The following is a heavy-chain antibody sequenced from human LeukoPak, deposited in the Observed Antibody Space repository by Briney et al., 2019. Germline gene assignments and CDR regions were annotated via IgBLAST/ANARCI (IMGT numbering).Heavy chain of an antibody. CDR1: GFSFSNSW. CDR2: INSDGSDT. CDR3: AKEDRLGYNYAYGMDV. D-gene: IGHD5-18*01. J-gene: IGHJ6*02. Sequence: GGSLRLSCAASGFSFSNSWMHWVRQAPGKGLVWVSHINSDGSDTTYADSVKGRFSISRDNAKNTLYLQMHSLRAEDTAVYYCAKEDRLGYNYAYGMDVWGQGTTVTVSS. V-gene: IGHV3-74*03.